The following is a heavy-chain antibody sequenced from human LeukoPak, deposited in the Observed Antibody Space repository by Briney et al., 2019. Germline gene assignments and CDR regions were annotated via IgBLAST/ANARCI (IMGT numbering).Heavy chain of an antibody. CDR3: AGNRILTGYYLFDY. V-gene: IGHV3-48*04. J-gene: IGHJ4*02. CDR2: ISSSGTTI. Sequence: GGSLRLSCAASGFTFSSSSMNWVRQAPGKGLEWVSYISSSGTTIYYADSVKGRFTISRDNAKNSLYLQMNSLRAEDTAVYYCAGNRILTGYYLFDYWGQGTLVTVSS. CDR1: GFTFSSSS. D-gene: IGHD3-9*01.